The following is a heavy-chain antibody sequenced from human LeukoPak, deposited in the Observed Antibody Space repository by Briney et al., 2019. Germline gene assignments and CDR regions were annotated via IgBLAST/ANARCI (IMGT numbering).Heavy chain of an antibody. D-gene: IGHD4-23*01. CDR1: GFTFSGYA. Sequence: GGSLRLSCAASGFTFSGYAMSWVRQAPGKGLEWVSGISGRGDNTYYADSVKGRFTISRDNSKNTLRLPMKSLRDEDTAVYYCAKRVQGNTGPFHCWGQGTLASVSS. J-gene: IGHJ4*02. CDR3: AKRVQGNTGPFHC. CDR2: ISGRGDNT. V-gene: IGHV3-23*01.